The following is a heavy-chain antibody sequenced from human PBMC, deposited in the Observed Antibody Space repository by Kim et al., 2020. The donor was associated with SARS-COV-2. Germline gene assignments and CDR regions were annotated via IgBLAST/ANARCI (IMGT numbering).Heavy chain of an antibody. J-gene: IGHJ6*02. D-gene: IGHD2-2*01. Sequence: SETLSLTCAVSGGSISSSNWWSWVRQPPGKGLEWIGEIYHSGSTNYNPSLKSRVTISVDKSKNQFSLKLSSVTAADTAVYYCARRIYQPLPPLYYYYGMDVWRQGTTVTVSS. CDR2: IYHSGST. CDR3: ARRIYQPLPPLYYYYGMDV. V-gene: IGHV4-4*02. CDR1: GGSISSSNW.